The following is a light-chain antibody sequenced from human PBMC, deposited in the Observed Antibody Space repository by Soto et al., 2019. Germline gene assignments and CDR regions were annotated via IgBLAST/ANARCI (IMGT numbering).Light chain of an antibody. CDR3: QHYGRGSPIA. CDR1: QSVSTN. Sequence: EIVLTQSPGSLSLSPGEGATLSCRASQSVSTNVAWYQQRPGQPPKLLIFGASSRATGIPARFSGSGSGTDFTLIINRLQPEDCALYFCQHYGRGSPIAFGLGTRLEIK. CDR2: GAS. J-gene: IGKJ5*01. V-gene: IGKV3-20*01.